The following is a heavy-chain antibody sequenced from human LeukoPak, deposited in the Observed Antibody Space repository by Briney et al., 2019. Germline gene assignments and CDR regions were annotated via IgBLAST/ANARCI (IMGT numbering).Heavy chain of an antibody. V-gene: IGHV3-53*01. CDR1: GFTVGTNY. CDR3: ARGFGGDLLGYYFDS. J-gene: IGHJ4*02. CDR2: ISGGGLT. D-gene: IGHD3-10*01. Sequence: GGSLRLSCAASGFTVGTNYVTWVRQAPGQGLEWVSFISGGGLTYFADSVKGRFPISRDYSKNAVYLQLNSLRADDTAMSFCARGFGGDLLGYYFDSWGQGTLVTVSS.